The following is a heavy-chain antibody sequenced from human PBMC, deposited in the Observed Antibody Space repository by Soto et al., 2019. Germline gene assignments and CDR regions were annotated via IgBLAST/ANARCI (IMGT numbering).Heavy chain of an antibody. D-gene: IGHD3-10*01. Sequence: QVQLVESGGGVVQPGRSLRLSCVASGFTFSSYGMHWVRQAPGKGLQWVAIVWYDGLKKFYADSVKGRFTISRDNSKDTLYLQMNGLRGDDTAVYYCARDVFAYGSGSPPSQYWGQGTLVIVSS. CDR2: VWYDGLKK. J-gene: IGHJ1*01. V-gene: IGHV3-33*01. CDR1: GFTFSSYG. CDR3: ARDVFAYGSGSPPSQY.